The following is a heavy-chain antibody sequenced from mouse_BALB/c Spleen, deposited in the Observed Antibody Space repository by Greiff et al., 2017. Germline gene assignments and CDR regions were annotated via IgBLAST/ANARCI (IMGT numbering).Heavy chain of an antibody. Sequence: EVKLVESGGGLVKPGGSLKLSCAASGFTFSSYGMSWVRQTPDKRLELVATINSNGGSTYYPDSVKGRFTISRDNAKNTLYLQMSSLKSEDTAMYYCARFTMITAPWFAYWGQGTLVTVSA. V-gene: IGHV5-6-3*01. CDR1: GFTFSSYG. CDR2: INSNGGST. CDR3: ARFTMITAPWFAY. J-gene: IGHJ3*01. D-gene: IGHD2-4*01.